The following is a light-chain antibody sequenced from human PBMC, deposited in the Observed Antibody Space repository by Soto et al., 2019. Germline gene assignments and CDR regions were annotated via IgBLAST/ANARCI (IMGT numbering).Light chain of an antibody. CDR3: QSYDSSLSVV. Sequence: QSVLTQPPSVSGAPGQRVTISCTASSSNIGAGYDVHWYQQLPGTAPKLLTYGNSNRPSGVPDRFSGSKSGTSASLAITGLQAEDEADYYCQSYDSSLSVVFGGGTKLTVL. V-gene: IGLV1-40*01. CDR1: SSNIGAGYD. CDR2: GNS. J-gene: IGLJ2*01.